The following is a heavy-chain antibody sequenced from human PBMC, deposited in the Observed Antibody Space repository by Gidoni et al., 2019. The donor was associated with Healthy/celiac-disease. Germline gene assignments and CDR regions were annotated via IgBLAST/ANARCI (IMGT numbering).Heavy chain of an antibody. CDR1: GFTFSSYA. Sequence: EVQLVESGGGLVQPGGSLRLSCAASGFTFSSYAMSWVRQAPGKGLEWVSAISGSGGSTYYADSGKGRFTISRDNSKNTLYLQMNSLRAEDTAVYYCAKVDYDFWSGYPPSYYYYYGMDVWGQGTTVTVSS. D-gene: IGHD3-3*01. J-gene: IGHJ6*02. CDR3: AKVDYDFWSGYPPSYYYYYGMDV. V-gene: IGHV3-23*04. CDR2: ISGSGGST.